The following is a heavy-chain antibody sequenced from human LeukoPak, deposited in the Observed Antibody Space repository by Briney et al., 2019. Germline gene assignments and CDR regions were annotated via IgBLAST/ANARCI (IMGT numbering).Heavy chain of an antibody. CDR1: GFTFSSYS. J-gene: IGHJ4*02. CDR2: ISSSSSTI. CDR3: ARDHSYGSGTFFDY. V-gene: IGHV3-48*04. D-gene: IGHD3-10*01. Sequence: GGSLRLSCAASGFTFSSYSMNWVRQAPGKGLEWVSYISSSSSTIYYADSVKGRFTISRDNAKNSLYLQMNSLRAEDTAVYYCARDHSYGSGTFFDYWGQGTLVTVSS.